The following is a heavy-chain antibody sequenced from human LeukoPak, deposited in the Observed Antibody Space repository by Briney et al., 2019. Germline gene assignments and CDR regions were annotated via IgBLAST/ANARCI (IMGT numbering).Heavy chain of an antibody. CDR2: IYYSGST. CDR3: ARLWGFHY. D-gene: IGHD7-27*01. CDR1: GGSISSSSYY. Sequence: SETLSLTCTVSGGSISSSSYYWGWIRQPPGKGLEWIGSIYYSGSTYYNPSLKSRVTISVDTSKNQFSLKLSSVTAADTAVYYCARLWGFHYWGQGTLVTVSS. J-gene: IGHJ4*02. V-gene: IGHV4-39*01.